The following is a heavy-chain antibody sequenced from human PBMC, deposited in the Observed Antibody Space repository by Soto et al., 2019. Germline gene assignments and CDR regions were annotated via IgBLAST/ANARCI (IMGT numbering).Heavy chain of an antibody. CDR2: ISGYNGNT. CDR1: GYILTSYG. Sequence: QVQLVQSGTEVKTPGASVKVSCKPSGYILTSYGISWVRQAPEQGLEWMGWISGYNGNTNYAQNFQGRVTITTDTSTSTAYLELRSLRPDDTAVYYCARSHSFLRADWFDPWGLGTLVTVSS. CDR3: ARSHSFLRADWFDP. J-gene: IGHJ5*02. V-gene: IGHV1-18*01. D-gene: IGHD3-3*02.